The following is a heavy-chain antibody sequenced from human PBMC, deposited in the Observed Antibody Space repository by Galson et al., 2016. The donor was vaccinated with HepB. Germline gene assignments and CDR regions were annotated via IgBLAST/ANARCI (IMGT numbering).Heavy chain of an antibody. CDR3: ARDRYPYGGYRDLPS. V-gene: IGHV3-30-3*01. CDR2: TGYDGSST. CDR1: GFTFSSYS. Sequence: SLRLSCAASGFTFSSYSMHWVRQAPGKGPEWVATTGYDGSSTYYADSLRGRFIISKDNSNNMFYLEMSSLTPEDTAIYYCARDRYPYGGYRDLPSWGPGALVIVSS. J-gene: IGHJ1*01. D-gene: IGHD6-25*01.